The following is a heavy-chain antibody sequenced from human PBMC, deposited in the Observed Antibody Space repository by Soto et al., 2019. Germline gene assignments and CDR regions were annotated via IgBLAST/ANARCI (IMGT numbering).Heavy chain of an antibody. CDR2: IFYRGTT. Sequence: PSGTLSLTCTVSSGSLTDEGHFWTWIRQHPGKGLEWIGSIFYRGTTFYSPSLGSRVPMSVDTSKNQFSLSLRSLTAADTAVYYCARIRLGGLAFWGQGSLGTVS. J-gene: IGHJ4*02. CDR1: SGSLTDEGHF. D-gene: IGHD7-27*01. CDR3: ARIRLGGLAF. V-gene: IGHV4-31*03.